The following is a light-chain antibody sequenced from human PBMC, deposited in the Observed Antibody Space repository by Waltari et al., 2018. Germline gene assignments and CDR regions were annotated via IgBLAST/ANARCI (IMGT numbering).Light chain of an antibody. J-gene: IGLJ2*01. CDR2: DVS. Sequence: QSALTQPASVSGSPGQSINISCTGTSSDLVASDYFSWYQQHPGKAPKLLFFDVSNRASGISILFSGSKSGTTASLSISALKAEDEADYHCSSYAITGGVLFVGGTRLTVL. V-gene: IGLV2-14*03. CDR3: SSYAITGGVL. CDR1: SSDLVASDY.